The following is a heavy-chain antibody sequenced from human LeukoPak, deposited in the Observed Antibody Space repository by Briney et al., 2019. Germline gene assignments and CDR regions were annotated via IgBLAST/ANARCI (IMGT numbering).Heavy chain of an antibody. J-gene: IGHJ6*02. V-gene: IGHV1-69*01. Sequence: KFQGRVTITADESTSTAYMELSSLRSEDTAVYYCARDRYGMDVWGQGTTITVSS. CDR3: ARDRYGMDV.